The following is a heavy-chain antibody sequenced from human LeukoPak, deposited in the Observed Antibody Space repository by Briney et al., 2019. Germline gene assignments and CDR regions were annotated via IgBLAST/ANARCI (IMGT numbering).Heavy chain of an antibody. D-gene: IGHD2-2*01. V-gene: IGHV5-10-1*01. J-gene: IGHJ4*02. CDR3: ARPVGENCSATSCYRGAQYGY. Sequence: KAGESLNISCLGSGYSFTSYWISWVRQMPGKGLEWMGKIDPSDSFTKYSPSFQGRVTMSVDKSINTAFLHCSGLKASDTAIYYCARPVGENCSATSCYRGAQYGYWGQGTLVTVSS. CDR1: GYSFTSYW. CDR2: IDPSDSFT.